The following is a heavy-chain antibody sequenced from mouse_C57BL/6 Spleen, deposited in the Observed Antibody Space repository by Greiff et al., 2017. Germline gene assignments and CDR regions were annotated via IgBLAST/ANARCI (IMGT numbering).Heavy chain of an antibody. CDR2: IYPGDGDT. Sequence: VKLLESGAELVKPGASVKISCKASGYAFSSYWMNWVKQRPGKGLEWIGQIYPGDGDTNYNGKFKGKATLTADKSSSTAYMQLSSLTSEDSAVYFCARVSYYGSSLIFDYWGQGTTLTVSS. J-gene: IGHJ2*01. V-gene: IGHV1-80*01. CDR1: GYAFSSYW. CDR3: ARVSYYGSSLIFDY. D-gene: IGHD1-1*01.